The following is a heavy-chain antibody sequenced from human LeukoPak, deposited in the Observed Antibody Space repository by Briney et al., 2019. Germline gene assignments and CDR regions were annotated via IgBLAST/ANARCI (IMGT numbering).Heavy chain of an antibody. D-gene: IGHD4-17*01. CDR2: IYSGGST. CDR1: GFTVSSNY. V-gene: IGHV3-53*01. Sequence: PGGSLRLSCAASGFTVSSNYMSWVRQAPGKGLEWVSVIYSGGSTYYADSVKGRFTISRDNSKYTLYLQMNSLRAEDTAVYYCVRGDYGDYTLFDYWGQGTLVTVSS. J-gene: IGHJ4*02. CDR3: VRGDYGDYTLFDY.